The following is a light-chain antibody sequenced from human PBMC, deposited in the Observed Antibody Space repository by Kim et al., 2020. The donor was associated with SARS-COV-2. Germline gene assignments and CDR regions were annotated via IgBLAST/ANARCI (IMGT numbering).Light chain of an antibody. Sequence: SITSSCTGTSSDVGGYNSVSWYQQHPGKAPKRLIYDVSNRPSGVSNRFSGSKSGNTASLTISGLQAEDEADYYCSSYTSSSTLYVFGTGTKVTVL. CDR3: SSYTSSSTLYV. CDR1: SSDVGGYNS. J-gene: IGLJ1*01. CDR2: DVS. V-gene: IGLV2-14*03.